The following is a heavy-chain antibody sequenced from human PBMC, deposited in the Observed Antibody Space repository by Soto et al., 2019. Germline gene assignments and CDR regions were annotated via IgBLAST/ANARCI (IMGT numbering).Heavy chain of an antibody. CDR2: INAGNGDT. Sequence: GASVKVSCKASGYTFVRYARHWVRQAPGQRLEWMGWINAGNGDTKYSQKFQGRFTITRDTSASTAYMELSSLRSEDTAVYYCARLGAYYQSLDPWGPGTLLTVSS. CDR1: GYTFVRYA. V-gene: IGHV1-3*01. J-gene: IGHJ5*02. D-gene: IGHD2-21*01. CDR3: ARLGAYYQSLDP.